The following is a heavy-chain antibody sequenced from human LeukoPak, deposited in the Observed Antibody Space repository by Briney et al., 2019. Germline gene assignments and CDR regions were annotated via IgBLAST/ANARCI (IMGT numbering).Heavy chain of an antibody. Sequence: PGGSLRLSCAASGFTFSRYSMNWVRQAPGKGLEWVSGINWNGRSIGYADSVKGRFTVSRDNAKSSLYLQMNSLRAEDTAVYYCAELGITMIGGVWGKGTTVTISS. CDR1: GFTFSRYS. V-gene: IGHV3-20*04. CDR3: AELGITMIGGV. D-gene: IGHD3-10*02. J-gene: IGHJ6*04. CDR2: INWNGRSI.